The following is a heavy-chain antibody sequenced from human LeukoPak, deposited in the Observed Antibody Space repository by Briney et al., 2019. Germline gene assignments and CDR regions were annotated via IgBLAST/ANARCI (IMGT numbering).Heavy chain of an antibody. V-gene: IGHV4-59*08. J-gene: IGHJ5*02. Sequence: SETLSLTCTVSGGSISSYYWSCIREPPGQGREGMGYIYYSGSTNYNPSLKSRVTISVDTSKHQFSLKLSSVTAADTAVYYCARHAMITFGGVINNWFDPWGQGTLVTVSS. CDR3: ARHAMITFGGVINNWFDP. CDR2: IYYSGST. CDR1: GGSISSYY. D-gene: IGHD3-16*02.